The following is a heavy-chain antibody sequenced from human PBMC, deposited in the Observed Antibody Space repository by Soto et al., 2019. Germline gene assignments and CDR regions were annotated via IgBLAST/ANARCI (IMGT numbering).Heavy chain of an antibody. Sequence: GGSLRLSCAASGFTFSSYGMHWVRQAPGKGLEWVAVISYDGSNKYYADSVKGRFTISRDNSKNTLYLQMNSLGAEDTAVYYCAPPADLGWFDPWGQGTLVTVSS. V-gene: IGHV3-30*03. CDR3: APPADLGWFDP. J-gene: IGHJ5*02. CDR2: ISYDGSNK. CDR1: GFTFSSYG.